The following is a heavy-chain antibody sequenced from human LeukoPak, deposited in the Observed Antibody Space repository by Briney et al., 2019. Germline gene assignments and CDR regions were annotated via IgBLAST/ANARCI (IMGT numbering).Heavy chain of an antibody. Sequence: SETLSLTCTVSGGSISSYYWSWIRQPAGKGLEWIGRIYTSGSTNYNPSLKSRVTMSVDTSKNQFSLKLSSVTAADTAVYYCARSRYYDSSGAAWAFDIWGQGTMVTVSS. J-gene: IGHJ3*02. CDR3: ARSRYYDSSGAAWAFDI. D-gene: IGHD3-22*01. CDR2: IYTSGST. CDR1: GGSISSYY. V-gene: IGHV4-4*07.